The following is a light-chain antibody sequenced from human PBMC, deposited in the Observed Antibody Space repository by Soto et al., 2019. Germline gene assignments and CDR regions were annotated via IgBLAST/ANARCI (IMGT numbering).Light chain of an antibody. CDR2: EVS. V-gene: IGLV2-14*01. Sequence: QSVLTQPASVSGSPGQSITISCTGTSSDVGGYNYVPWYQQHPGKAPKLMIYEVSNRPSGVSNRFSGSKSGNTASLTISGLQAEDEADYYCSSYTSSSTPCVFGTGTRSPS. J-gene: IGLJ1*01. CDR1: SSDVGGYNY. CDR3: SSYTSSSTPCV.